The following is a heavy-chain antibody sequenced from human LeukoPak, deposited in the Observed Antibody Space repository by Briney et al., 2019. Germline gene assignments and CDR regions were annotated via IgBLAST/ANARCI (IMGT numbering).Heavy chain of an antibody. CDR2: MNPNSGNT. D-gene: IGHD3-3*01. V-gene: IGHV1-8*03. CDR1: GYTFTSYD. Sequence: ASVRVSCKASGYTFTSYDISWVRQATGQGLEWMGWMNPNSGNTGYAQKFQGRVTITRNTSISTAYMELSSLRSEDTAVYYCARVIITIFGVVDAFDIWGQGTMVTVSS. J-gene: IGHJ3*02. CDR3: ARVIITIFGVVDAFDI.